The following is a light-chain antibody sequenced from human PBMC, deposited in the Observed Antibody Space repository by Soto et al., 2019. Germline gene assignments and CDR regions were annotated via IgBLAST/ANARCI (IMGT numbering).Light chain of an antibody. Sequence: IQMTQSPSSLSASVGDRVTITCRASQDISDDVGWYQQTPGKAPKLLISGASRLQSGVPSRFSGSGSGAAFTLTITSLRPDDFATYYCQQYNSYSFGQGTKVDIK. CDR2: GAS. J-gene: IGKJ1*01. V-gene: IGKV1-17*01. CDR3: QQYNSYS. CDR1: QDISDD.